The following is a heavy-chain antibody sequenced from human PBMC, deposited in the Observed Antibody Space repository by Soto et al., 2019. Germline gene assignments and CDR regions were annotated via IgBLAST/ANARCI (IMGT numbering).Heavy chain of an antibody. V-gene: IGHV1-69*01. Sequence: QVQLVQSGAEVKKPGSSVKVSCKASGGTFSSYAISWVRQAPGQGLEWMGGIIPIFGTANYAQKFQGRVTITADESTGTAYMEMGSLRSEDTAVYYCAREGSDCSGGSCYSGDPFDYWGQGTLVTVSS. J-gene: IGHJ4*02. CDR1: GGTFSSYA. CDR2: IIPIFGTA. CDR3: AREGSDCSGGSCYSGDPFDY. D-gene: IGHD2-15*01.